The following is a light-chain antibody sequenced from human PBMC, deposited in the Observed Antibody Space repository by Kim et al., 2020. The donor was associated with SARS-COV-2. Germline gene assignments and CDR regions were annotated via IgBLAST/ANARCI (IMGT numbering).Light chain of an antibody. V-gene: IGLV2-14*03. CDR1: SSDVGGYNY. CDR2: DVS. J-gene: IGLJ3*02. CDR3: SSYTSSSTGV. Sequence: QSALTQPASVSGSPGQSITISCTGTSSDVGGYNYVSWYQQHPGKAPKLMIYDVSNRPSGVSNRFSGSKSGNTASLTISGLQAEDEADYYCSSYTSSSTGVFGGVTQLTVL.